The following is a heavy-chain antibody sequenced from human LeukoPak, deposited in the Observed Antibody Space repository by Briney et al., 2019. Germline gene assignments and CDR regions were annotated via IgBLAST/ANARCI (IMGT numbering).Heavy chain of an antibody. CDR1: GFTISRNY. CDR3: ARYQVAIDY. J-gene: IGHJ4*02. D-gene: IGHD2-2*01. CDR2: INKDGSEK. Sequence: GGSLRLSCAASGFTISRNYMTWVRQAPGKGLEWVANINKDGSEKNYVDSVKGRFTISRDNAKNSLYLQINSLRADDTAVYYCARYQVAIDYWGQGTLVTVSA. V-gene: IGHV3-7*03.